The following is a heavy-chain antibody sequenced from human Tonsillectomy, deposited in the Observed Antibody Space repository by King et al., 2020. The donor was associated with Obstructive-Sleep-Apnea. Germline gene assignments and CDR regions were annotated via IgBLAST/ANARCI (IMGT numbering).Heavy chain of an antibody. J-gene: IGHJ4*02. CDR3: ARSSGTFGTPDY. V-gene: IGHV1-18*04. D-gene: IGHD1-26*01. CDR1: GYTFNIYG. Sequence: VQLVESGAEVKTPGASVKVSCKASGYTFNIYGISWVRQAPGQGLEWMGWISAYNGNTNYAQKFQGRVTMTTDTSKSTSYMEVRSLTSDDTAVYYGARSSGTFGTPDYRGQGSLVTVSS. CDR2: ISAYNGNT.